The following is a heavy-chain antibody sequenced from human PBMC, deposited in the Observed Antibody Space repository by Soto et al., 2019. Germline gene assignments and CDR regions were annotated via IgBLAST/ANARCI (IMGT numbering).Heavy chain of an antibody. CDR2: IWYDGSNK. CDR1: GFTFSSYG. D-gene: IGHD3-10*01. V-gene: IGHV3-33*01. Sequence: QVQLVESGGGVVQPGRSLRLSCAASGFTFSSYGMHWVRQAPGKGLEWVAAIWYDGSNKYYADSVKGRFTISRDNSKNRLYLQMNSLRAEDTAVYYCARGISPWDGSSYYYGMDVWGQGTTVTVSS. J-gene: IGHJ6*01. CDR3: ARGISPWDGSSYYYGMDV.